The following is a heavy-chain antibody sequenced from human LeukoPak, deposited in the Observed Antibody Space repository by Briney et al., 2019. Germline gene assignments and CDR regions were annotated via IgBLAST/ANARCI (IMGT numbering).Heavy chain of an antibody. Sequence: GGSLRLSCAASGFTFSSYGMHWVRQAPGKGLEWVAFIRYDGSNKYYADSVKGRFTISRDNSKNTLYLQMNSLRAEDTAVYYCAKLTSIAAPVDYWGQGTLVTVSS. CDR1: GFTFSSYG. CDR3: AKLTSIAAPVDY. CDR2: IRYDGSNK. J-gene: IGHJ4*02. V-gene: IGHV3-30*02. D-gene: IGHD6-6*01.